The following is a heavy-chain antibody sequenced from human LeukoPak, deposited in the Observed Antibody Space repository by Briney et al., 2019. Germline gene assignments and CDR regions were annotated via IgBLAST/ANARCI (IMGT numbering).Heavy chain of an antibody. Sequence: GGSLRLSCAASGFTFSSFAIHWVRQAPGKGLEWVALISYDGSNKYYADSVKGRFTISRDNSKNTLYLQMSSLRAEDTALYYCARDDFAGDSSGYIDYWGQGTLVTVSS. CDR2: ISYDGSNK. V-gene: IGHV3-30-3*01. CDR3: ARDDFAGDSSGYIDY. D-gene: IGHD3-22*01. CDR1: GFTFSSFA. J-gene: IGHJ4*02.